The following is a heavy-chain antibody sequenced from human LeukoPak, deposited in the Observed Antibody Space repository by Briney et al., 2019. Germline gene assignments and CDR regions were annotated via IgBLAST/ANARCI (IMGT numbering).Heavy chain of an antibody. CDR2: IGSSGGGI. CDR1: GFTFSTYT. CDR3: AKYSGSYYYPPNWDS. V-gene: IGHV3-23*01. J-gene: IGHJ4*02. Sequence: GSLRLSCAASGFTFSTYTMYWVRHPPGKRLEWVSIIGSSGGGIHYADSVKGRFTISRDNSKNALYLQMNSLRVEDTAVYFCAKYSGSYYYPPNWDSWGQGTLVTVSS. D-gene: IGHD1-26*01.